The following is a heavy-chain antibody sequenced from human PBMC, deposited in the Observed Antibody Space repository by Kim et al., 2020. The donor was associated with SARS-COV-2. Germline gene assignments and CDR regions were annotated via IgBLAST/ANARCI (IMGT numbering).Heavy chain of an antibody. D-gene: IGHD6-13*01. J-gene: IGHJ4*02. CDR2: VSNNGETT. CDR3: VKGRTSAGRFDY. CDR1: GFIFSNYD. Sequence: GGSLRLSCSASGFIFSNYDMHWVRQAPGKGLEYVSIVSNNGETTSYADSVKGRFTISRDNSKNMLYLQMSSLRIEDTAVYFCVKGRTSAGRFDYWGQGTLLTVSS. V-gene: IGHV3-64D*09.